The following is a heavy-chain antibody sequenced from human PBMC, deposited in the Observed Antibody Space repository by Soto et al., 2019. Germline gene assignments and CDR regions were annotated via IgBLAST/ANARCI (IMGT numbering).Heavy chain of an antibody. V-gene: IGHV3-21*01. CDR3: TRNASRDSSARGWFDP. J-gene: IGHJ5*02. Sequence: GGSLRLSCAASGFTFRSFTMNWVRQAPGKGLEWVSTISSNSAYIYYTDALRVRFTISRDNAKNSLHLQMNSLRAEDTAVYYCTRNASRDSSARGWFDPWGPGTLVTFSS. CDR1: GFTFRSFT. CDR2: ISSNSAYI. D-gene: IGHD6-13*01.